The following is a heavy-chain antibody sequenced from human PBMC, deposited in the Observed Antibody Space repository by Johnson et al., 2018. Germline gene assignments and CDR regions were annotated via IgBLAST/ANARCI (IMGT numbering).Heavy chain of an antibody. CDR1: VFTFDDYA. J-gene: IGHJ4*02. CDR3: GKDGYYFGSGSYEAPYFDY. V-gene: IGHV3-9*01. CDR2: ISWSRGRI. Sequence: VQLVESGGGLVQPGRSLRLSCAASVFTFDDYATHWVRQAPGTGLEWVSGISWSRGRIDYAETVKGGFTISRDNAKNSLSLQMNSLGAEETALYYCGKDGYYFGSGSYEAPYFDYWGQGTLVTVSS. D-gene: IGHD3-10*01.